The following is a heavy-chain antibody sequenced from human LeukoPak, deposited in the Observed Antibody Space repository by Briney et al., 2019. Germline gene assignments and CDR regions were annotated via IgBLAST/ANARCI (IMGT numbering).Heavy chain of an antibody. J-gene: IGHJ6*02. CDR2: ISSSSSYI. CDR1: GFTFSSYS. Sequence: GGSLRLSCAASGFTFSSYSMNWVRQAPGKGLEWVSSISSSSSYIYYADSVKGRFTISRDNAKNSLYLQMNSLRAEDTAVYYCARATYYYDSSGQDPMDVWGQGTTVTVSS. CDR3: ARATYYYDSSGQDPMDV. V-gene: IGHV3-21*01. D-gene: IGHD3-22*01.